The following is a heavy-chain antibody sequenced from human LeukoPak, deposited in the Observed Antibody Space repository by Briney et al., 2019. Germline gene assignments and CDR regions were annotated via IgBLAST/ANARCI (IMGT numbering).Heavy chain of an antibody. CDR1: GGSISSSSYQ. CDR3: ARLRRTTVTTYNYNHYMDV. Sequence: SETLSLTCTVSGGSISSSSYQWGWLRQPPGRGLEWIGNIYFGGNTYYSPSLRYRVTVSVDTSRNQFSLQLTSVTAADTAVYYCARLRRTTVTTYNYNHYMDVWGRGTTVTVSS. D-gene: IGHD4-11*01. J-gene: IGHJ6*03. CDR2: IYFGGNT. V-gene: IGHV4-39*01.